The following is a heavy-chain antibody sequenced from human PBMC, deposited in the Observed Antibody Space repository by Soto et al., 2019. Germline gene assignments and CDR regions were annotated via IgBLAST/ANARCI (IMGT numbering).Heavy chain of an antibody. Sequence: QVQLVESGGGLVKPGGSLRLSCASSGFTFSDHYMSWIRRSPGKGLEFLSYISPRTTYKNYADSVKGRFTISRDNAKNSLNLQLNSLRAEDTAIYYCSRGGGGGLFDLWGQGTFVTVSS. CDR3: SRGGGGGLFDL. D-gene: IGHD2-21*01. CDR2: ISPRTTYK. V-gene: IGHV3-11*06. J-gene: IGHJ4*02. CDR1: GFTFSDHY.